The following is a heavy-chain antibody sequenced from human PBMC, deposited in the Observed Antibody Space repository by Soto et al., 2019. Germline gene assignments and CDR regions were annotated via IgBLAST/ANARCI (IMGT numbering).Heavy chain of an antibody. CDR3: ARVGYVTNYGMAV. CDR1: GGTFSSYP. CDR2: IIPFFGPS. D-gene: IGHD1-26*01. J-gene: IGHJ6*02. Sequence: QVQLVQSGAEVKKPGSSVKVSCKASGGTFSSYPLNWVRQAPGQGLEWMGGIIPFFGPSNYAQKFQGRVTITADESTSTVYMELRSLTSEDTAVYYCARVGYVTNYGMAVWGQGTTVTVSS. V-gene: IGHV1-69*01.